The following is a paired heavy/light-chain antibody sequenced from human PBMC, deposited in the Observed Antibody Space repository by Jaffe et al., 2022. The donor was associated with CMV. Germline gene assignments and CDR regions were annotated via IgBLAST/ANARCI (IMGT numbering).Light chain of an antibody. J-gene: IGKJ2*01. V-gene: IGKV2-30*02. CDR3: MQGSHWPPPT. CDR2: KVS. CDR1: QSLVHSDGNTY. Sequence: DVVMTQSPLSLPVTLGQPASISCRSSQSLVHSDGNTYLNWFQQRPGQSPRRLIYKVSNRDSGVPDRFSGSGSGTDFTLKISRVEAEDVAVYYCMQGSHWPPPTFGQGTKLEIK.
Heavy chain of an antibody. CDR3: ARLQRSLFCDDVSCHRRFLPTFDY. CDR1: GYKFSDYG. D-gene: IGHD2-2*02. Sequence: QVQLVQSGPEVKKPGASVRVSCKTSGYKFSDYGISWLRQAPGQGLEWMGWISGYNGNTSYAQKFQGRVTLTTDSSGTTAYMELRSLASDDTAVFFCARLQRSLFCDDVSCHRRFLPTFDYWGQGTLVTVSS. V-gene: IGHV1-18*01. J-gene: IGHJ4*02. CDR2: ISGYNGNT.